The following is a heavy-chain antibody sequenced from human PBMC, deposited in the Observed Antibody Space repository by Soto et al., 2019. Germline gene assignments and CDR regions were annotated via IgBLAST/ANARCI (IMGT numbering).Heavy chain of an antibody. V-gene: IGHV1-69*13. CDR1: GGTFSSYA. J-gene: IGHJ4*02. CDR3: AGEGIAAQKSDSY. D-gene: IGHD6-13*01. CDR2: IIPIFGTA. Sequence: SVKVSCKASGGTFSSYAISWVRQAPGQGLEWMGGIIPIFGTANYAQKFQGRVTITADESTSTAYVELSSLRSEDTAVYYCAGEGIAAQKSDSYWGQGTLVTVSS.